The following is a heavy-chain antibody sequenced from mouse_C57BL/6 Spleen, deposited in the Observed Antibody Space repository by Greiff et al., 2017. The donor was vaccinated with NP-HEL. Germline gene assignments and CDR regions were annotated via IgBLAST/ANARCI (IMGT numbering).Heavy chain of an antibody. CDR3: ASVFITTVVERPWFAY. CDR2: IDPNSGGT. J-gene: IGHJ3*01. D-gene: IGHD1-1*01. V-gene: IGHV1-72*01. CDR1: GYTFTSYW. Sequence: QVQLQQPGAELVKPGASVKLSCKASGYTFTSYWMHWVKQRPGRGLEWIGRIDPNSGGTKYNEKFKSKATLTVDKPSSTAYMQLSSLTSEDSAVYYCASVFITTVVERPWFAYWGQGTLVTVSA.